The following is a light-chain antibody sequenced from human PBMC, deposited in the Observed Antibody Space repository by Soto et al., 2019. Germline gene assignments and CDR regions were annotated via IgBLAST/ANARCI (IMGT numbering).Light chain of an antibody. CDR3: QQYDNLPLT. CDR1: QDISNY. Sequence: DIQMTQSPSSLSASVGDRATITCKASQDISNYLNWYQQKPGKAPKLLIYDASNLETGVPSRFSGSGSGTDFTFTISSLQPEDIATYYCQQYDNLPLTFGGGTKVDIK. CDR2: DAS. V-gene: IGKV1-33*01. J-gene: IGKJ4*01.